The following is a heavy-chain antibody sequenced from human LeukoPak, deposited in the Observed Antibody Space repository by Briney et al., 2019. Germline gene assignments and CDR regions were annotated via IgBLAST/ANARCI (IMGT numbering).Heavy chain of an antibody. J-gene: IGHJ4*02. D-gene: IGHD5-24*01. CDR3: ARLAKTRRDGYNFGFGS. Sequence: GESLKISGKGSGYSFTNYWIGWVRQMPGRGLQWLAIIYPEDSDTRQSAAFRGHVTMSADRSISTAYLQWSSLESADSATYYCARLAKTRRDGYNFGFGSWGEGTLVTVSS. V-gene: IGHV5-51*01. CDR1: GYSFTNYW. CDR2: IYPEDSDT.